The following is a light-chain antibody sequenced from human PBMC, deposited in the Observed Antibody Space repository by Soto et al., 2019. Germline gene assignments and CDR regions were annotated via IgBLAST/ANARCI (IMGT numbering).Light chain of an antibody. CDR3: QQYGSSPVK. V-gene: IGKV3-20*01. CDR2: GAS. Sequence: EIELTQSPGTLSLSPGETATLSCRASQSVSSSYLAWYQQKPGQAPRLLIYGASSRATGIPDRFSGSGSVTDFSLTISRLEPEDFVVYYCQQYGSSPVKFGPWTKPDIK. J-gene: IGKJ3*01. CDR1: QSVSSSY.